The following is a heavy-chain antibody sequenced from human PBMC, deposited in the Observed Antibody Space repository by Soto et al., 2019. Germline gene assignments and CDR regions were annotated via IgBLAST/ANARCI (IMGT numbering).Heavy chain of an antibody. CDR1: GFTFSTYW. V-gene: IGHV3-74*01. CDR2: INSDGSST. J-gene: IGHJ4*02. D-gene: IGHD6-19*01. CDR3: ARGGYSSGWPTFDY. Sequence: GGSLRLSCAASGFTFSTYWMHWVRQAPGKGLVWVSRINSDGSSTTYADSVKGRFTISRDNAKNTLYLQMNSLRAEDTAVYYCARGGYSSGWPTFDYWGQGTLVTVSS.